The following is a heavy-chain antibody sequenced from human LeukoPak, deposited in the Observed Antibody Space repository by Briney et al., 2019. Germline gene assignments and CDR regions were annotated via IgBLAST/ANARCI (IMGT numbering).Heavy chain of an antibody. CDR2: IYYSGST. CDR3: ARGPRGRDMDV. D-gene: IGHD5-24*01. J-gene: IGHJ6*03. Sequence: SETLFLTCAVHGGSISSYYWSSIRQPPGKGLEWIEYIYYSGSTNYNPSLKSRVTISVDTSKNQFSLKLNSVTAADTAVYYCARGPRGRDMDVWGKGTTVTVAS. V-gene: IGHV4-59*01. CDR1: GGSISSYY.